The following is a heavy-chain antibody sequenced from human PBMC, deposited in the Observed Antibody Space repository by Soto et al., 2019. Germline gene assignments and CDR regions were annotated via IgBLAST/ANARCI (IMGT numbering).Heavy chain of an antibody. Sequence: QLQLQESGPGLVKPSETLSLTCTVSGGSISSSSYYWGWIRQPPGKGLEWIGSIYYSGSTYYNPSLKRRVTISVATSKYRSSLKLSSVPAADPAVYYWAIRYVSPPYRYWGQGTLVTVSS. D-gene: IGHD3-16*02. J-gene: IGHJ4*02. CDR3: AIRYVSPPYRY. CDR1: GGSISSSSYY. V-gene: IGHV4-39*01. CDR2: IYYSGST.